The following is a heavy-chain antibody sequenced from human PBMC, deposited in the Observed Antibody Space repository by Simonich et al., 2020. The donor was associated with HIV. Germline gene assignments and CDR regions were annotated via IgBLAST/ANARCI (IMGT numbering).Heavy chain of an antibody. D-gene: IGHD3-10*01. V-gene: IGHV1-18*01. Sequence: QVQLVQSGAEVKKPGASVKVSCQASGSSFPSYGIHWVRQAPGKGLEWMEVRSGYKGNTNYAQKCQGRVTMTTDTSTSTAYMERRSLRSDDTAVYYGASTSGVWFGEGWYFDLWGRGTLVTVSS. CDR2: RSGYKGNT. CDR3: ASTSGVWFGEGWYFDL. J-gene: IGHJ2*01. CDR1: GSSFPSYG.